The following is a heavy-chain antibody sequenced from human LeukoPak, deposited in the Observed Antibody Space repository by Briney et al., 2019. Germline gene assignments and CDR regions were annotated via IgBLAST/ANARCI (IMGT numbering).Heavy chain of an antibody. CDR3: AGGGGGGGTPRLYYFDF. CDR1: GFTFIDHA. V-gene: IGHV3-30*04. D-gene: IGHD1-26*01. J-gene: IGHJ4*02. Sequence: PGRSLRLSCAASGFTFIDHAMHWVRQAPGKGLEWLAVISYDGSTKYYAASVEGRFTFSRDNSQNTLYLQMDNLRPEDTAVYYGAGGGGGGGTPRLYYFDFWGQGTLVTVSS. CDR2: ISYDGSTK.